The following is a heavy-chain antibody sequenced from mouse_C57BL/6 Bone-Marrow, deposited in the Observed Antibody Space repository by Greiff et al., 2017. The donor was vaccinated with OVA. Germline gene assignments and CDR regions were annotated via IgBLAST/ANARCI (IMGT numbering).Heavy chain of an antibody. D-gene: IGHD2-5*01. J-gene: IGHJ2*01. Sequence: DVHLVESGEGLVKPGGSLKLSCAASGFTFSSYAMSWVRQTPEKRLEWVAYISSGGDYIYYADTVKGRFTISRDNARNTLYLQMSSLKSEDTAMYYCTSYSNYGGLGYFDYWGQGTTLTVSS. CDR2: ISSGGDYI. CDR1: GFTFSSYA. CDR3: TSYSNYGGLGYFDY. V-gene: IGHV5-9-1*02.